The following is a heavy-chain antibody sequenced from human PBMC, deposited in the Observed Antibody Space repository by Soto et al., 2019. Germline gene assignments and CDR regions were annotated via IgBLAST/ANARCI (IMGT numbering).Heavy chain of an antibody. CDR2: ISRGGTTT. CDR1: GFTFTDYY. D-gene: IGHD5-18*01. J-gene: IGHJ4*02. Sequence: QVQVVDFGGGLVKPGGSLRLSCAASGFTFTDYYMTWVRQAPGKGLEWISFISRGGTTTYYADSVKGRFTISRDNAKNSVFLQMDSLRAEDTAIYYCAGHSQYSHFDNWGQGTLVTVSS. V-gene: IGHV3-11*01. CDR3: AGHSQYSHFDN.